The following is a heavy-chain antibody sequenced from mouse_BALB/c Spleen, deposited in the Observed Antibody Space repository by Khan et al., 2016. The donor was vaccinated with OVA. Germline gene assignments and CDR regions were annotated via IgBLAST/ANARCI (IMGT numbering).Heavy chain of an antibody. CDR3: ATLYGSPFTY. CDR1: GFNIKDTY. D-gene: IGHD2-1*01. J-gene: IGHJ3*01. V-gene: IGHV14-3*02. Sequence: VQLKQSGAELVKPGASVKLSCTASGFNIKDTYIHWVKERPEEGPEWIGRIDPANGDTKYAPKFQGKATITAVTSSNTAYLQLSSLTSEDTAVYYCATLYGSPFTYWGQGTLVTVSA. CDR2: IDPANGDT.